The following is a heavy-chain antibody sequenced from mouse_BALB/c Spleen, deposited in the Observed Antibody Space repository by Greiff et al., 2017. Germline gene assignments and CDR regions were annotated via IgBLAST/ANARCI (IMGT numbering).Heavy chain of an antibody. CDR3: ARDSVVATYWYFDV. V-gene: IGHV5-4*02. J-gene: IGHJ1*01. CDR2: ISDGGSYT. CDR1: GFTFSDYY. D-gene: IGHD1-1*01. Sequence: EVKVEESGGGLVKPGGSLKLSCAASGFTFSDYYMYWVRQTPEKRLEWVATISDGGSYTYYPDSVKGRFTISRDNAKNNLYLQMSSLKSEDTAMYYCARDSVVATYWYFDVWGAGTTVTVSS.